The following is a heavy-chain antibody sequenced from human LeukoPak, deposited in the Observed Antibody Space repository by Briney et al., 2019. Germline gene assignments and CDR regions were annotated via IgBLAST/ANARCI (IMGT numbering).Heavy chain of an antibody. V-gene: IGHV4-38-2*01. D-gene: IGHD6-19*01. J-gene: IGHJ4*02. CDR2: IYHSGST. Sequence: SETLSLTCAVSGYSISSGYYWGWIRQPPGKGLEWIGSIYHSGSTYYNPSLKSRVTISVDTSKNQFSLKLSSVTAADTAVYYCARSAIAVAGTTDYWGQGTLVTVSS. CDR1: GYSISSGYY. CDR3: ARSAIAVAGTTDY.